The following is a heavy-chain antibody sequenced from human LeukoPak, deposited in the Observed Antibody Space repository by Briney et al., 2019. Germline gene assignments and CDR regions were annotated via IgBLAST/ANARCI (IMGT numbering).Heavy chain of an antibody. CDR1: GFTFSAYW. CDR3: ARSPHDY. V-gene: IGHV3-74*01. CDR2: INSDGSTT. Sequence: GGSLRLSCEASGFTFSAYWMHWVRQAPGKGLVWVSRINSDGSTTSYAGSVKGRFTISRDNAKNTLYLQMNSLRAGDTAVYFCARSPHDYWGQGTLVTGSS. J-gene: IGHJ4*02.